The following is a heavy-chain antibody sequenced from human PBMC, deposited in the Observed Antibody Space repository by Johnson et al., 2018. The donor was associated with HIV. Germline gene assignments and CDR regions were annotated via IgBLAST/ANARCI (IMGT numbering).Heavy chain of an antibody. CDR2: IYSGGST. CDR1: GFSVRTNY. D-gene: IGHD2-15*01. CDR3: VRGRLLDAFDI. Sequence: VQLVESGGGLIQPGGSLRLSCAASGFSVRTNYMSWVRQAPGKGLEWVSVIYSGGSTYYADSVKGRFTISRDNSKNTLYLQMNSLRAEDTAMFYCVRGRLLDAFDIWGQVTRVTVSS. J-gene: IGHJ3*02. V-gene: IGHV3-53*01.